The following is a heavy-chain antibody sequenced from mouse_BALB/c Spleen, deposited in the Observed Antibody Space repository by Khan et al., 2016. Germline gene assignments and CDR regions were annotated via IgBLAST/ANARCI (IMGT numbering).Heavy chain of an antibody. Sequence: VQLKQSGPGLVKPSQSLSLTCTVTGYSITSDYAWNWIRQFPGNKLEWMGYIDSSGSTTYNPSLKSRVSITRDTSTNQIFLQLNSVTTEDTATXYCETPYYLLVYWGQGTLVTVSA. CDR1: GYSITSDYA. D-gene: IGHD1-1*02. CDR3: ETPYYLLVY. V-gene: IGHV3-2*02. J-gene: IGHJ3*01. CDR2: IDSSGST.